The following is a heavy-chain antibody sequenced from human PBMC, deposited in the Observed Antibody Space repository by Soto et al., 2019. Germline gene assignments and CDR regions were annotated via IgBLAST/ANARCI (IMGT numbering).Heavy chain of an antibody. J-gene: IGHJ4*02. Sequence: TGGSLRLSCAAPGFTFNSYALSWVRQAPGKGLEWVSAISGSGGSTYYADSVKGRFTISRDNSQNTVYLQMSSLTTADTAVYYCLVASAAYWGQGTQVTVSS. CDR1: GFTFNSYA. V-gene: IGHV3-23*01. CDR2: ISGSGGST. CDR3: LVASAAY. D-gene: IGHD6-13*01.